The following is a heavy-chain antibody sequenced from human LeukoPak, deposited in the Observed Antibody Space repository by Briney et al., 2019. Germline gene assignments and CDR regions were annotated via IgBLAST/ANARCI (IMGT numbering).Heavy chain of an antibody. CDR2: INHSGST. CDR1: GGSFSGYC. V-gene: IGHV4-34*01. Sequence: SETLSLTCAVYGGSFSGYCWSWIRQPPGKGLEWIGEINHSGSTNYNPSLKSRVTISVDTSKNQFSLKLSSVTAADTAVYYCAREFYGDYHVPYFDYWGQGTLVTVSS. CDR3: AREFYGDYHVPYFDY. J-gene: IGHJ4*02. D-gene: IGHD4-17*01.